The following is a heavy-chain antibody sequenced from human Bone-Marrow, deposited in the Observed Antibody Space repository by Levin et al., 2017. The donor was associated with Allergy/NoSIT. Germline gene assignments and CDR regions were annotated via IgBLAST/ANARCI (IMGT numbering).Heavy chain of an antibody. V-gene: IGHV3-23*01. D-gene: IGHD2/OR15-2a*01. CDR3: AKGTTVYFYYNGMDA. CDR1: GFTFNAYA. J-gene: IGHJ6*02. CDR2: MSGTTGSH. Sequence: GSLRLSCVASGFTFNAYAMNWVRRAPGKGLEWVSAMSGTTGSHYYADSVKGRFTISRDSSKNTLFLQMDSLRVEDTATYYCAKGTTVYFYYNGMDAWGQGTTVTVFS.